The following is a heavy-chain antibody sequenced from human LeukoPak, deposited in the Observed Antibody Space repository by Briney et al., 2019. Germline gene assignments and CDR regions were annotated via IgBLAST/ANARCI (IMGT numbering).Heavy chain of an antibody. D-gene: IGHD3-16*01. CDR1: GGSISSGSYY. J-gene: IGHJ6*02. CDR2: SYTSGST. CDR3: ARGDYDYVWGSFLSLDV. Sequence: SQTLSLTCTVSGGSISSGSYYWSWIRQPAGKGLEWIGRSYTSGSTNYNPSLKSRVTISVDTSKNQFSLKLSSVTAADTAVYYCARGDYDYVWGSFLSLDVWGQGTTVTVSS. V-gene: IGHV4-61*02.